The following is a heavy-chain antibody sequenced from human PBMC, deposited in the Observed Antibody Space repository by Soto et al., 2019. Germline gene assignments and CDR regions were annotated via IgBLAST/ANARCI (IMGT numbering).Heavy chain of an antibody. J-gene: IGHJ6*02. CDR1: GFTFSSYG. V-gene: IGHV3-30*18. CDR2: ISYDGSNK. D-gene: IGHD4-17*01. CDR3: AKDPNLSVSTVVTPLFPHGMDV. Sequence: PGQSPKISCAASGFTFSSYGMHSVRQAPGKGLEWVAVISYDGSNKYYADSVKGRFTISRDNSKNTLYLQMNSLRAEDTAVYYCAKDPNLSVSTVVTPLFPHGMDVWGQGTTVTVSS.